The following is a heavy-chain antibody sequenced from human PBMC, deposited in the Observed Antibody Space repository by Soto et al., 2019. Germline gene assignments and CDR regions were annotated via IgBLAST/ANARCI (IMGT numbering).Heavy chain of an antibody. Sequence: LRLSYAASGFTFSSYDMHWVRQAPGQGREWVAVISYDGSNKYYADSVMGRFTISRDNSKNTLYLQLNSLRAEDTAVYYCAKSGLGIAVAGNIYYYYGMDVWGQGTTVTASS. D-gene: IGHD6-19*01. CDR2: ISYDGSNK. V-gene: IGHV3-30*18. J-gene: IGHJ6*02. CDR1: GFTFSSYD. CDR3: AKSGLGIAVAGNIYYYYGMDV.